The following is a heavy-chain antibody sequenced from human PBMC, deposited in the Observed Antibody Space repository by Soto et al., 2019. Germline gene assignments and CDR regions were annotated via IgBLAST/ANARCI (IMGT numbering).Heavy chain of an antibody. Sequence: QVQLVQSGAEVKKPGSSVKVSCKASGGTFSSYTISWVRQAPGQGLEWMGRIIPNLGIANYAQKFQGRVTITADKSTSTAYMELSSLRSEDTAVYYCAGRYYGDYEEVGYWGQGTLVTVSS. D-gene: IGHD4-17*01. CDR1: GGTFSSYT. CDR2: IIPNLGIA. V-gene: IGHV1-69*02. J-gene: IGHJ4*02. CDR3: AGRYYGDYEEVGY.